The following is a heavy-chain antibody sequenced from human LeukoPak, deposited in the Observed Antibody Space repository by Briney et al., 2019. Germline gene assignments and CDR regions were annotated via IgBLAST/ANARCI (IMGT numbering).Heavy chain of an antibody. CDR3: ARGPRYFDL. Sequence: GGSLRLSCAASGFTFSNYWMSWVRQAPGKGLEWVANIKQDGNEKYYVDSVKGRFTISRDNAENSLYLQMNSLRGEDTAVYYCARGPRYFDLWGRGTLVTVSS. J-gene: IGHJ2*01. CDR1: GFTFSNYW. CDR2: IKQDGNEK. V-gene: IGHV3-7*04.